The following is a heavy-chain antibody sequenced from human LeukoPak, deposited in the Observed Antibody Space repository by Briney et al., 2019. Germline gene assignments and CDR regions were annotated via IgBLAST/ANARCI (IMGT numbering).Heavy chain of an antibody. D-gene: IGHD3-10*01. CDR1: GYSFTSYW. J-gene: IGHJ4*02. V-gene: IGHV5-51*01. CDR3: ARQGYGFGELLQY. Sequence: PGESLKISCKGSGYSFTSYWIAWVRQMPGKGLEWMGIIYPGDSDTRHRPSFQGQVTISADESISTAYLQWNSLKASDTAMYYCARQGYGFGELLQYWGQGTLVTVSS. CDR2: IYPGDSDT.